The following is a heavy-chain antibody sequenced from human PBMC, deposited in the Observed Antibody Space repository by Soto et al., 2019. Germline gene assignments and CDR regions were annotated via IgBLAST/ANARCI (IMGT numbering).Heavy chain of an antibody. CDR1: GFTFTSSA. CDR2: IVVGSGNT. J-gene: IGHJ6*03. V-gene: IGHV1-58*02. D-gene: IGHD3-16*01. Sequence: SVKVSCKASGFTFTSSAMQWVRQARGQRLEWIGWIVVGSGNTNYAQKFQERVTITRDMSTSTAYMELSSLRSEDTAVYYCAAGLDDYGDTLRSYYYTDVWGKGTTLTVSS. CDR3: AAGLDDYGDTLRSYYYTDV.